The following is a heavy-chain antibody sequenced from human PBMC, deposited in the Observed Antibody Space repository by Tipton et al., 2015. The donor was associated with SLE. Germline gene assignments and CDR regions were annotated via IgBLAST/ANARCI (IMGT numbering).Heavy chain of an antibody. CDR2: ISSSSYI. J-gene: IGHJ3*02. D-gene: IGHD6-19*01. Sequence: LSLTCTVSGYSISSGYYWGWIRQPPGKGLEWVSSISSSSYIYYADSVKGRFTISRDNAKKSLYLQMNSLRAEDTALYYCARDGSGPSAFDIWGQGTMVTVSS. CDR1: GYSISSGYY. V-gene: IGHV3-69-1*01. CDR3: ARDGSGPSAFDI.